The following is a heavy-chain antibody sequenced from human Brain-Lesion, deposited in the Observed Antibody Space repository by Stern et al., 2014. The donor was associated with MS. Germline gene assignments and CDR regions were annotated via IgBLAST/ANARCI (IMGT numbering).Heavy chain of an antibody. V-gene: IGHV4-61*02. CDR1: GGPISSSGYY. Sequence: MQLVESGPGLVKPSQTLSLTCTVSGGPISSSGYYWSLIRQPADKGLEWVGRIHGSGSTYYKPSLKSRVTLSMETAKNQWTPQLTSVTAADTAVYYCATTRWDLFTWNWFDPWGQGTLVTVSS. J-gene: IGHJ5*02. D-gene: IGHD1-26*01. CDR3: ATTRWDLFTWNWFDP. CDR2: IHGSGST.